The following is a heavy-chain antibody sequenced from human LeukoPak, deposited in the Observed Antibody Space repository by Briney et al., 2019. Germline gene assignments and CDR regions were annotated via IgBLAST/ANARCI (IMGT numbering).Heavy chain of an antibody. J-gene: IGHJ4*02. CDR1: GFTFSSYS. CDR3: ARDRGSYGEGFFDH. V-gene: IGHV3-21*04. Sequence: GGSLRLSCAASGFTFSSYSMNWVRQAPGKGLEWVSSISSSSGYIYYADSVKGRFTISRDNAKNSLYLQMNSLRAEDTAVYYCARDRGSYGEGFFDHWGQGTLVTVSS. D-gene: IGHD1-26*01. CDR2: ISSSSGYI.